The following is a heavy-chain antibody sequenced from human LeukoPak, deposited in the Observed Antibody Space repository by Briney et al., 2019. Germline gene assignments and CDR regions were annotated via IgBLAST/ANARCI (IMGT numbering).Heavy chain of an antibody. CDR2: IYPGGSDT. CDR3: ARQQVAYYYYYGMDV. Sequence: GESLKISCKGSGYSSTTYWIAWVRQMPGKGLEWMGIIYPGGSDTRYSPSFQGQVTISADKSISTAFLQWSSLKASDTAMYYCARQQVAYYYYYGMDVWGKGTTVTVSS. V-gene: IGHV5-51*01. J-gene: IGHJ6*04. D-gene: IGHD2-15*01. CDR1: GYSSTTYW.